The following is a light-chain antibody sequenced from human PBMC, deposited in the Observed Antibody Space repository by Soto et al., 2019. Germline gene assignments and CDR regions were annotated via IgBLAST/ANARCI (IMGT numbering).Light chain of an antibody. V-gene: IGLV2-11*01. CDR1: SSDVGVYKY. Sequence: CTGTSSDVGVYKYVSWYRQHPGKAPKLMIYDVITRPSGVPDRFSGSKSGNTASLTISGLQAEDEADSYCCSFAGDYTFVFGSGTKVTVL. J-gene: IGLJ1*01. CDR3: CSFAGDYTFV. CDR2: DVI.